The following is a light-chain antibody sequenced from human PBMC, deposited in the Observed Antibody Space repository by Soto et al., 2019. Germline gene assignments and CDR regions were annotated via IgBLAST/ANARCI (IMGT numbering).Light chain of an antibody. CDR2: RAS. J-gene: IGKJ1*01. V-gene: IGKV3-15*01. CDR1: QSVSSD. CDR3: HQYNNWPPRT. Sequence: EIVMTQSPATLSVSPGERATLSCRASQSVSSDLAWYQQQPGQAPRLLIYRASTRATGIPARFSGSGSGTEFTLTISSLQSEDFGVYYCHQYNNWPPRTFGQGTKVEI.